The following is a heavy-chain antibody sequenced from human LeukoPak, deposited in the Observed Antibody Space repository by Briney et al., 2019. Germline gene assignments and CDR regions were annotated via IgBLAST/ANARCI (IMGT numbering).Heavy chain of an antibody. Sequence: GGSLRLSCAASGFTFSSYGMQWVRQAPGKGLEWVAVISYAGSNKYYADSVKVRFTISRDNSKSTLYLQMNSLRAEDTAVYYCAKDCEWFGKRKSYYYYGMDVWGQGTTVTVSS. CDR3: AKDCEWFGKRKSYYYYGMDV. V-gene: IGHV3-30*18. CDR1: GFTFSSYG. D-gene: IGHD3-10*01. CDR2: ISYAGSNK. J-gene: IGHJ6*02.